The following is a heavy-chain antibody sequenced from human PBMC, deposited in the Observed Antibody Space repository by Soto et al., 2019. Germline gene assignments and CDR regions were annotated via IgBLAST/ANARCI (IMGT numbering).Heavy chain of an antibody. CDR2: IHPSGGGS. Sequence: QVQLVQSGAEVKKPGASVKVSCKPSGYTLNTYYLHWVRQAPGQGLEWMGIIHPSGGGSTYAQKILGSVTITRDTSTSTVFMELCSLGSADTGVYYCARGGHIAVVPASFDYWGQGTLVTVSS. CDR3: ARGGHIAVVPASFDY. D-gene: IGHD2-21*02. J-gene: IGHJ4*02. V-gene: IGHV1-46*02. CDR1: GYTLNTYY.